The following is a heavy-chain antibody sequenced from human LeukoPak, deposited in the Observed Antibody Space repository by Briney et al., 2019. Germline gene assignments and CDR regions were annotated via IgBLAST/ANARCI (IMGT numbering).Heavy chain of an antibody. CDR3: ARDVSSGYLGFDY. CDR2: IWNDGSEK. J-gene: IGHJ4*02. V-gene: IGHV3-33*08. CDR1: GFTFSDAW. D-gene: IGHD3-22*01. Sequence: GGSLRLSCAASGFTFSDAWMSWVRQAPGKGLEWVAVIWNDGSEKYYGDSVKGRFTISRDNSKNTLYLQMNSLRAEDTAVYYCARDVSSGYLGFDYWGQGTLVTVSS.